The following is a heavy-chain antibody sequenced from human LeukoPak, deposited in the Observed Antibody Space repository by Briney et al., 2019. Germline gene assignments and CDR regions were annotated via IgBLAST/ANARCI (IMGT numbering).Heavy chain of an antibody. Sequence: ASVKVSCKASGYTFTGHYIHWVRQAPGQGLEWMGWINPNSGDTNYAQKFQGEVTMTRDTSISTAYMELSRLRSDDTAVYYCARGVTGIYYYYYMDVWGKGTTVTVSS. D-gene: IGHD3-10*01. J-gene: IGHJ6*03. CDR2: INPNSGDT. CDR3: ARGVTGIYYYYYMDV. CDR1: GYTFTGHY. V-gene: IGHV1-2*02.